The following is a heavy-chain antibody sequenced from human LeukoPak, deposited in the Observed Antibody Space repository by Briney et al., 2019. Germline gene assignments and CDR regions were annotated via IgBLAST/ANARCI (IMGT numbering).Heavy chain of an antibody. V-gene: IGHV4-4*07. Sequence: KASETLSLTCTVSGDSISSYYWSWIRQPAGKGLEWIGRIYTSGSTNYNPSLKSRVTMAVDTSKNQFSLKLSSVTAADTAVYYCARDFFGSGSSNWFDPWGQGTLVTVSS. J-gene: IGHJ5*02. CDR2: IYTSGST. D-gene: IGHD3-10*01. CDR1: GDSISSYY. CDR3: ARDFFGSGSSNWFDP.